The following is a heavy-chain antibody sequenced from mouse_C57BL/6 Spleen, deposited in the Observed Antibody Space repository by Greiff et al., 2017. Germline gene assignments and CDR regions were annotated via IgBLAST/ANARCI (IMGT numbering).Heavy chain of an antibody. CDR3: ARRGWSPDYFDY. Sequence: QVQLQQPGAELVKPGASVKMSCKASGYSFTSYWITWVKQRPGQGLEWIGDIYPGSGSTNYNEKFKSKATLTVDTSSSTAYMQLSSLPSEDSAVYYCARRGWSPDYFDYWGQGTTLTVSS. V-gene: IGHV1-55*01. CDR2: IYPGSGST. D-gene: IGHD2-3*01. CDR1: GYSFTSYW. J-gene: IGHJ2*01.